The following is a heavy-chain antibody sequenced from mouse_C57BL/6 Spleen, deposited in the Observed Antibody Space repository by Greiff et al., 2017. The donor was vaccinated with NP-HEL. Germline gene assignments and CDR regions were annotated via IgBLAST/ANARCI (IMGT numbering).Heavy chain of an antibody. V-gene: IGHV3-6*01. D-gene: IGHD2-3*01. J-gene: IGHJ2*01. CDR1: GYSITCGYY. CDR2: ISYDGSN. CDR3: ARKVYDGYYPYYDY. Sequence: EVKVEESGPGLVKPSQSLSLTCSVTGYSITCGYYWNWFRQFPGNKLEWMGYISYDGSNNYIPSLKNRLSITRDTSKNQFFLKLNSVTTEDTATYYCARKVYDGYYPYYDYWGQGTTLTVSS.